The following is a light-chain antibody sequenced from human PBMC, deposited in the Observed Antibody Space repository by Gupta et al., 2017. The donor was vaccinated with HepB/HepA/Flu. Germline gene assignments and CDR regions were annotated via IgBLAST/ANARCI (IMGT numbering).Light chain of an antibody. CDR2: IND. CDR1: SSNIGRSN. CDR3: AAWDGSLNGVV. V-gene: IGLV1-44*01. J-gene: IGLJ2*01. Sequence: QSVLTQPPSASGTPGQRVTISCSGSSSNIGRSNVNWYQQLPGTAPKLLIYINDRRPSGVPDRFSGSKSGTSASLAISGLQAEDEADYYCAAWDGSLNGVVFGGGTKLTVL.